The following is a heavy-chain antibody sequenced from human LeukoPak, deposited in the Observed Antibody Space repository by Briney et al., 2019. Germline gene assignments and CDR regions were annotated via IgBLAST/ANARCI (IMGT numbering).Heavy chain of an antibody. CDR3: ARTIPADY. CDR2: ISGNTSTI. Sequence: GGSLRLSCAASGFSFSSDSMNWVRQTPGRGLEWVSYISGNTSTIYYADSVKGRFTISRDNAKNSLYLQMSSLRADDTAVYHCARTIPADYWGPGTLVTVSS. D-gene: IGHD3-9*01. CDR1: GFSFSSDS. V-gene: IGHV3-48*01. J-gene: IGHJ4*02.